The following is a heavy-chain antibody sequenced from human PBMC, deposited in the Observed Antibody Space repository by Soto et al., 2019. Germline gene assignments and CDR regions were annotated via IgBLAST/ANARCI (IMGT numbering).Heavy chain of an antibody. Sequence: QVQLQESGPGLVKPSGTLSLTCDVSGDSISSSRWWTWVRQPPGKGLEWIGDSFHTGNTNYNPSLNSRVSISVDKSKNQFSLKLTSVTAADTAVYYCASSTGWYRLDLWGQGTLVTVSS. CDR2: SFHTGNT. J-gene: IGHJ3*01. CDR3: ASSTGWYRLDL. D-gene: IGHD6-19*01. CDR1: GDSISSSRW. V-gene: IGHV4-4*02.